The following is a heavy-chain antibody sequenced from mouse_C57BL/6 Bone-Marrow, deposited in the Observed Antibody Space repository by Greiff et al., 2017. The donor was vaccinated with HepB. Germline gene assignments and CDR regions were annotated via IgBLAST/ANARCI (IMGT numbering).Heavy chain of an antibody. CDR1: GYTFTDYY. D-gene: IGHD1-1*01. J-gene: IGHJ1*03. Sequence: VQLQQSGPVLVKPGASVKMSCKASGYTFTDYYMNWVKQSHGKSLEWIGVINPYNGGTSYNQKFKGKATLTVDKSSSTAYMELNSLTSEDSAVYYCARGDYGSSYPHVWGTGTTVTVSS. CDR3: ARGDYGSSYPHV. V-gene: IGHV1-19*01. CDR2: INPYNGGT.